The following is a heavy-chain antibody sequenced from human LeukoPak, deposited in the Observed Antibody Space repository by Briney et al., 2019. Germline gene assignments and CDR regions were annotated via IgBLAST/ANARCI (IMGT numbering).Heavy chain of an antibody. Sequence: GGSLRLSCAASGFTFSSYAMSWVRQAPGKGLEWVSAISGSGGSTYYADSVKGRFTISRDNSKNTLYLQMNSLRAEDTAVYYCGATVLSRYYFDYWGQGTLVTVSS. D-gene: IGHD4-23*01. CDR1: GFTFSSYA. J-gene: IGHJ4*02. V-gene: IGHV3-23*01. CDR3: GATVLSRYYFDY. CDR2: ISGSGGST.